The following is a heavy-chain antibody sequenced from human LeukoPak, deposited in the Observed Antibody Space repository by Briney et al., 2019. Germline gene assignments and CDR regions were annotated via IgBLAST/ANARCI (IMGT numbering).Heavy chain of an antibody. Sequence: KTSETLSLTCTVSGGSISSGSYYWSWIRQPAGKGLEWIGRIYTSGSTNYNPSLKSRVTISVDKSKSQFSLKVSSVTAADTAVYYCASRPATAILYWGQGTLVTVSS. J-gene: IGHJ4*02. CDR1: GGSISSGSYY. V-gene: IGHV4-61*02. D-gene: IGHD2-2*02. CDR2: IYTSGST. CDR3: ASRPATAILY.